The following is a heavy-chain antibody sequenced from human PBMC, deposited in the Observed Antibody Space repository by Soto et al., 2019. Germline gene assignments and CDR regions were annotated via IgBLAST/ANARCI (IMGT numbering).Heavy chain of an antibody. V-gene: IGHV1-46*01. Sequence: QVQLVQSGAEVKKPGASVKDSCKASGYTFTSYYMHWVRQATGQGLEWMGIINPSGGSTSYAQKFQGRVTMTRDTSTSTVYMELSSLRTEDTAVYYCARSTYYYDSSGYYYFDYWGQGTLVTVSS. D-gene: IGHD3-22*01. CDR1: GYTFTSYY. CDR2: INPSGGST. CDR3: ARSTYYYDSSGYYYFDY. J-gene: IGHJ4*02.